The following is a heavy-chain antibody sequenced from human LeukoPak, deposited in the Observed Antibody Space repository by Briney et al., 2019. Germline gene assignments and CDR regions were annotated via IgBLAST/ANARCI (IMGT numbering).Heavy chain of an antibody. J-gene: IGHJ6*03. CDR1: GGSFSGYY. D-gene: IGHD1-7*01. Sequence: SETLSLTCAVYGGSFSGYYWSWIRQPPGKGLEWIGEINHSGSTNYNPSLRSRVTISVDTSKNQFSLKLSSVTAADTAVYYFARDAWNYEYYYYYMDVWGKGTTVTVSS. V-gene: IGHV4-34*01. CDR2: INHSGST. CDR3: ARDAWNYEYYYYYMDV.